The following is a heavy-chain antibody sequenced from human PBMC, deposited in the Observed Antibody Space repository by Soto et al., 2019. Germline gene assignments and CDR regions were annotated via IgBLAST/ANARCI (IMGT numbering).Heavy chain of an antibody. CDR2: IYYSGRT. CDR1: GGTMSIRMYD. V-gene: IGHV4-39*01. CDR3: ARIRFFDWVVYSIENTDNLFDS. J-gene: IGHJ5*01. D-gene: IGHD3-3*01. Sequence: LSCAVSGGTMSIRMYDVSLIKKTPGKGLEWIGSIYYSGRTYYNPSLKSRVTISVDTSKNQFSLKLSSVTAADTAVYYCARIRFFDWVVYSIENTDNLFDSLGQGTSVTVS.